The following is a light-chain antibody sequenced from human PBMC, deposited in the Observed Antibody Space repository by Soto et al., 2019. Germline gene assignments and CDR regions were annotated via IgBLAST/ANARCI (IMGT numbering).Light chain of an antibody. CDR2: EDN. CDR3: QSYDNSILWV. J-gene: IGLJ3*02. Sequence: NFMLTQPHSVSESPGKTVTISCTRSSGSIASYYVQWYQQRPGSSPTTVISEDNQRPSGVPDRFSGSIDSSSNSASLTISGLKTEDEADYYCQSYDNSILWVFGGGTKLTVL. V-gene: IGLV6-57*01. CDR1: SGSIASYY.